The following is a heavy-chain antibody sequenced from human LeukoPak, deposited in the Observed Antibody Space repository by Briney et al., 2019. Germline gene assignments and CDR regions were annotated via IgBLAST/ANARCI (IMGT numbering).Heavy chain of an antibody. CDR2: IDSDGGST. Sequence: GGSLRLSCAASGFTFSSTWMHWVRQTPGKGLVWVSRIDSDGGSTSYADSVNGRFTISRDNAKNTLYLQMNSLRADDTAVYYCTRDVQGYLDYWGQGTLVTVSS. CDR1: GFTFSSTW. V-gene: IGHV3-74*01. CDR3: TRDVQGYLDY. J-gene: IGHJ4*02.